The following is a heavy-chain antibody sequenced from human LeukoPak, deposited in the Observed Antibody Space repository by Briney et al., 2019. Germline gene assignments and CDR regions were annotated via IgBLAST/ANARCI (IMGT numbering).Heavy chain of an antibody. CDR2: INHSGST. CDR3: ARPRGYCSSTSCYGMDV. Sequence: SKTLSLTCAVYGGSFSGYYWSWIRQPPGKGLEWIGEINHSGSTNYNPSLKSRVTISVDTSKNQFSLKLSSVTAADTAVYYCARPRGYCSSTSCYGMDVWGQGTTVTVSS. V-gene: IGHV4-34*01. D-gene: IGHD2-2*01. J-gene: IGHJ6*02. CDR1: GGSFSGYY.